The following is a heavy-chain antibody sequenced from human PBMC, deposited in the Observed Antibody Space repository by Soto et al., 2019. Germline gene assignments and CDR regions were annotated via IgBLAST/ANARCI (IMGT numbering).Heavy chain of an antibody. CDR3: ARASYGGNFDY. J-gene: IGHJ4*02. D-gene: IGHD4-17*01. V-gene: IGHV4-59*12. Sequence: SSQTISLNCTVSGGQIRGYSWNWIRQPPGKRMEWIGYIYYTASTSYSPSLKSRVTMSVDTSKNQFSLKLSSVTAADTAVYYCARASYGGNFDYWGQGTLVTVSS. CDR1: GGQIRGYS. CDR2: IYYTAST.